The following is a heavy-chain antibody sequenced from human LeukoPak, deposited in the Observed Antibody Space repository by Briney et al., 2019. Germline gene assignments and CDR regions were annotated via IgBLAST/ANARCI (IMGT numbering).Heavy chain of an antibody. CDR3: APMTTVRRDAFDI. D-gene: IGHD4-17*01. CDR1: GYTLTELS. J-gene: IGHJ3*02. Sequence: ASVKVSCKVSGYTLTELSMHWGRQAPGKGLEWMGGFDPEDDETIYAQKFQGRVTLTEDTSTDTAYMELSSLRSEDTGVYYCAPMTTVRRDAFDIWGQGTMVTVSS. CDR2: FDPEDDET. V-gene: IGHV1-24*01.